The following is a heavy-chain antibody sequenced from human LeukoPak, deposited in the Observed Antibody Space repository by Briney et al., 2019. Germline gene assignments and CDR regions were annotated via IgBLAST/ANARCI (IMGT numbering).Heavy chain of an antibody. J-gene: IGHJ4*02. D-gene: IGHD6-19*01. CDR3: ARVPVYSSGWYYFDY. CDR1: GYTFTGYY. CDR2: INPNSGGT. V-gene: IGHV1-2*02. Sequence: ASVKVSCKASGYTFTGYYMHWVRQAPGQGLEWMGWINPNSGGTNYAQKFQGRVTMTRDTSISTAYMELSRLRSDDTAVYYCARVPVYSSGWYYFDYWGQGTLATVSS.